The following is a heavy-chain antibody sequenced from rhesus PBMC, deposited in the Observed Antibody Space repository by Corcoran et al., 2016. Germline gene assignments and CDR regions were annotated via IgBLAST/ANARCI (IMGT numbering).Heavy chain of an antibody. CDR3: ARFSDWGDYYPLFDY. J-gene: IGHJ4*01. CDR2: ITYSGST. V-gene: IGHV4-122*02. Sequence: QVQLQESGPGLVKPSETLSLTCAVSGGSITSGYYYWSWIRQPPGKGLEWIGYITYSGSTSYNPSLKSRVTLSRDTSKNQFSLKLSSVTAADTAVYYCARFSDWGDYYPLFDYWGQGVLVTVSS. CDR1: GGSITSGYYY. D-gene: IGHD3-34*01.